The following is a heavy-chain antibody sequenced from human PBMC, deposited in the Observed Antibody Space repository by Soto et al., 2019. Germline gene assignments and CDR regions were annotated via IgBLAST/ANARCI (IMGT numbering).Heavy chain of an antibody. V-gene: IGHV3-53*01. Sequence: GGFLRLSCAASGFTVSSNYMSWVRQAPGKGLEWVSVIYSGGSTYYADSVKGRFTISRDNSKNTLYLQMNSLRAEDTAVYYCARLGSGFAAFDIWGQGTMVTVSS. CDR3: ARLGSGFAAFDI. D-gene: IGHD5-18*01. J-gene: IGHJ3*02. CDR2: IYSGGST. CDR1: GFTVSSNY.